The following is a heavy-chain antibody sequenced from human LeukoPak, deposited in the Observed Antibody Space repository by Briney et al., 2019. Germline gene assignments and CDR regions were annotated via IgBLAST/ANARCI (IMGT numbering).Heavy chain of an antibody. D-gene: IGHD3-3*01. CDR3: ARAEVVEWLPFDY. CDR2: ISSSGSTI. J-gene: IGHJ4*02. V-gene: IGHV3-11*01. Sequence: PGGSLRLSCAASGFTFSDYYMSWIRQAPGKGLEWVSYISSSGSTIYYADSVKRRFTISRDNAKNSLYLQMNSLRAEDTAVYYCARAEVVEWLPFDYWGQGTLVTVSS. CDR1: GFTFSDYY.